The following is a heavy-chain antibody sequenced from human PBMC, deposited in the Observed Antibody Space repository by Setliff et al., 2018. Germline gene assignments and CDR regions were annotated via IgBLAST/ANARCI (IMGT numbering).Heavy chain of an antibody. Sequence: SVKVSCKASGGTFRSYGISWVRQAPGQGLEWMGGTIPMFGSTKYAQKFQERVTIIKDESTSTAYMEVSSLRTEDTAVYYCAREGVDTRSSTDYRYYMDVWGKGTTVTVSS. CDR3: AREGVDTRSSTDYRYYMDV. J-gene: IGHJ6*03. CDR1: GGTFRSYG. CDR2: TIPMFGST. D-gene: IGHD5-18*01. V-gene: IGHV1-69*05.